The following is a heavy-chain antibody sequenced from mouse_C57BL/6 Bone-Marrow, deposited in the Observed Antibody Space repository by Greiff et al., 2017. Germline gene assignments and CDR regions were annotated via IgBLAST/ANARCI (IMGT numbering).Heavy chain of an antibody. CDR1: GYTFTSYW. Sequence: QVQLQQPGAELVMPGASVKLSCKASGYTFTSYWMHWVKQRPGQGLEWIGEIDPSDSYTNYNQKFKGKSTLTVDKSSSTAYMQLSSLTSEDSAVYDGAREKGLSPGYFDVWGTGTTVTVSS. CDR2: IDPSDSYT. CDR3: AREKGLSPGYFDV. V-gene: IGHV1-69*01. D-gene: IGHD3-3*01. J-gene: IGHJ1*03.